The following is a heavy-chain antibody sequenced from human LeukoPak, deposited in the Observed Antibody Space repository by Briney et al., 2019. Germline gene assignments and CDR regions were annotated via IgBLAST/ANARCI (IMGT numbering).Heavy chain of an antibody. D-gene: IGHD4-17*01. V-gene: IGHV3-66*01. CDR2: IYSGGST. CDR3: VRVDDYGDYPYYFDS. Sequence: GGSVRLSCAASGFLVSSKYMSWVRQAPGKGLEWVSVIYSGGSTYYADSVKGRFTISRDNSKNTVYLQMNSLRAEDTAVYYCVRVDDYGDYPYYFDSWGQGTLVSVSS. J-gene: IGHJ4*02. CDR1: GFLVSSKY.